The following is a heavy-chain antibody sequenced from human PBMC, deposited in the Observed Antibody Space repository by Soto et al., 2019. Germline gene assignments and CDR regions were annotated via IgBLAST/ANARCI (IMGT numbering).Heavy chain of an antibody. J-gene: IGHJ4*02. CDR1: GGSISSYY. D-gene: IGHD6-19*01. V-gene: IGHV4-59*01. CDR2: IYYSGST. CDR3: ARDRYSHGWVDY. Sequence: PSETLSLTCTVSGGSISSYYWNWIRQPPGKGLEWIGYIYYSGSTKYNPSLKSRVTISADTSNDQFSLKLSSVTAADTAVYYCARDRYSHGWVDYWGQGTLVTVSS.